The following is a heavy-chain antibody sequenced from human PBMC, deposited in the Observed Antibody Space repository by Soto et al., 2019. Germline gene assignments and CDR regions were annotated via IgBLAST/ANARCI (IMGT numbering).Heavy chain of an antibody. Sequence: ASVKVSCKASGYTFTSYGISWVRQAPGQGLEWMGWISAYNGNTNYAQKLQGRVTMTTDTSASTAYMELRSLRSDDTAVYYCARALFLEWLSGTYYYYGMDVWGQGTTVTVSS. J-gene: IGHJ6*02. CDR2: ISAYNGNT. V-gene: IGHV1-18*01. D-gene: IGHD3-3*01. CDR1: GYTFTSYG. CDR3: ARALFLEWLSGTYYYYGMDV.